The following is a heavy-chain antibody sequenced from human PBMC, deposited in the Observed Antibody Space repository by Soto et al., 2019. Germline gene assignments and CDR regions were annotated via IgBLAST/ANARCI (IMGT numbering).Heavy chain of an antibody. V-gene: IGHV3-21*04. CDR1: GFTFSRVS. CDR3: ARVAY. Sequence: VGSLRLSCEASGFTFSRVSMNWVRQFPVKGLEWVASISSASSETWYADSVKGRFIISRDNAQNSLFLQMNTLRPEDSAIYYCARVAYWGPGTQVTVSS. J-gene: IGHJ4*02. CDR2: ISSASSET.